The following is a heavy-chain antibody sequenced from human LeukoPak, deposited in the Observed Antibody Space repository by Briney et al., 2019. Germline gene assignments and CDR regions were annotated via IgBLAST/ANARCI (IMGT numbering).Heavy chain of an antibody. V-gene: IGHV1-46*01. CDR2: INPSDGST. CDR1: GGSLTKYY. Sequence: VASVKVPCKASGGSLTKYYIHWVRQAPGQGLEWMGIINPSDGSTTYTQKFQGRVTMTTDTSTSTVNMELSSLRSEDTAVYYCAPSVRSGGSYYFDYWGQGTLVTVSS. D-gene: IGHD2-15*01. J-gene: IGHJ4*02. CDR3: APSVRSGGSYYFDY.